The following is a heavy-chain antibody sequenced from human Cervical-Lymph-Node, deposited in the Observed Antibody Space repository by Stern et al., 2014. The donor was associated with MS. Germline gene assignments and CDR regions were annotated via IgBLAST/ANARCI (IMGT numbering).Heavy chain of an antibody. CDR2: ISYDGSNK. CDR1: GFTFSSYG. V-gene: IGHV3-30*03. CDR3: AAGAGN. D-gene: IGHD6-13*01. Sequence: QVQLVESGGGVVQPGRSLRLSCAASGFTFSSYGMHWVRQAPGKGLEWVAVISYDGSNKYYADSVKGRFTISRDNSKNTLYLQMNSLRAEDTAVYYCAAGAGNWGQGTLVTVSS. J-gene: IGHJ4*02.